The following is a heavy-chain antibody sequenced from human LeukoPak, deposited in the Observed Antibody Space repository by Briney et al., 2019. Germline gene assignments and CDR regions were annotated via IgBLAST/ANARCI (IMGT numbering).Heavy chain of an antibody. Sequence: NSSETLSLTCTVSGGSISSGDYYWSWIRQPPGKGLEWIGYIYYSGSTYYNPSLKSRVTISVDTSKNQFSLKLSSVTAADTAVYYCARDYYGSGSYFDYWGQGTLVTVSS. D-gene: IGHD3-10*01. CDR1: GGSISSGDYY. V-gene: IGHV4-30-4*01. CDR2: IYYSGST. CDR3: ARDYYGSGSYFDY. J-gene: IGHJ4*02.